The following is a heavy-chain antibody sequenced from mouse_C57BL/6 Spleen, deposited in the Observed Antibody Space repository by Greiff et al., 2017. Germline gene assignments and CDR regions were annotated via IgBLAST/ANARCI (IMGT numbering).Heavy chain of an antibody. CDR1: GYTFTSYW. J-gene: IGHJ4*01. CDR2: INPSNGGT. V-gene: IGHV1-53*01. CDR3: ASQYDYDFYAMDY. D-gene: IGHD2-4*01. Sequence: QVHVKQPGTELVKPGASVKLSCKASGYTFTSYWMHWVKQRPGQGLEWIGNINPSNGGTNYNEKFKSKATLTVDKSSSTAYMQLSSLTSEDSAVYYCASQYDYDFYAMDYWGQGTSVTVSS.